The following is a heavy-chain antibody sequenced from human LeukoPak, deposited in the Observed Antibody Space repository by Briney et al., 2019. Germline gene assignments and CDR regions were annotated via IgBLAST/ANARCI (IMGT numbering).Heavy chain of an antibody. Sequence: ASVKVSCKASGYTFTSYGISWVRQAPGQGLEWMGGIITIFGTAHYAQKFQGRVTITADESTSTAYMDLSSLRSEDTAVYYCARYELGVWAFDYWGQGTLVIVSS. CDR3: ARYELGVWAFDY. CDR2: IITIFGTA. V-gene: IGHV1-69*13. J-gene: IGHJ4*02. CDR1: GYTFTSYG. D-gene: IGHD3-16*01.